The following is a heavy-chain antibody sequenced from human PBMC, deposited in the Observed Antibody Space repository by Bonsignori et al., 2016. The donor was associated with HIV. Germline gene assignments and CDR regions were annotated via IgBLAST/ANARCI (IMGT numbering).Heavy chain of an antibody. Sequence: WIRQPPGKGLEWIGYMDYSGSTNYNASLKSRVTMSLDTSKNQFSLKLTSVTAADTAVYYCARGRAHDFWSGMCYMDVWGKGTTVTVSS. CDR3: ARGRAHDFWSGMCYMDV. V-gene: IGHV4-59*01. CDR2: MDYSGST. D-gene: IGHD3-3*01. J-gene: IGHJ6*03.